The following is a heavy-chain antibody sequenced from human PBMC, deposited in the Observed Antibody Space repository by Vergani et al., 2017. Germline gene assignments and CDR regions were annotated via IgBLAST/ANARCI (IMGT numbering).Heavy chain of an antibody. Sequence: QVRLQESGPGLLKPSQTLSLTCTVSGESIRSGSHYWSWIRQPAGKGPEWIGHIHTGGSTDLNPSFKSRVSISVDTSKSQFSLKLNSVTVADTAVYYCAKAGGLAARHYYYYYMDVWGKGTTVTVSS. CDR2: IHTGGST. J-gene: IGHJ6*03. D-gene: IGHD6-6*01. V-gene: IGHV4-61*02. CDR3: AKAGGLAARHYYYYYMDV. CDR1: GESIRSGSHY.